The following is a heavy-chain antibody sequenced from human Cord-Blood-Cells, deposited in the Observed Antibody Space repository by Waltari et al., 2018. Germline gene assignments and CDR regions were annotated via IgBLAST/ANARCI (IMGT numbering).Heavy chain of an antibody. CDR2: ISSSSSYI. J-gene: IGHJ4*02. Sequence: EVQLVESGGGLVKPGGSLRLSCAASGLPFSSYSMTWARQAPGKGLEWVSSISSSSSYIYYADSVKGRFTISRDNAKNSLYLQMNSLRAEDTAVYYCARSYYYGSGSYRYWGQGTLVTVSS. CDR1: GLPFSSYS. CDR3: ARSYYYGSGSYRY. D-gene: IGHD3-10*01. V-gene: IGHV3-21*01.